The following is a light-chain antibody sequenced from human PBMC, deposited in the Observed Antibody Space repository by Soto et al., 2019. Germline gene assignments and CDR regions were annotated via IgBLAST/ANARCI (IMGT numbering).Light chain of an antibody. CDR1: QTVGSN. J-gene: IGKJ4*01. V-gene: IGKV3-15*01. Sequence: EIVMTQSPATLSVSPGERITISCRASQTVGSNLAWYQQKPGQAPRLLIYAASTRATCIPARFSGSGSGTEFTLTIRILQSEDFVFYYYQQYNNWPSVGGGTKVDIK. CDR3: QQYNNWPS. CDR2: AAS.